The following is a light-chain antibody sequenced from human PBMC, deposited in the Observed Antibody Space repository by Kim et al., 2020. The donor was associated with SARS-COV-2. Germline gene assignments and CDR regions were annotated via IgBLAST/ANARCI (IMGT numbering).Light chain of an antibody. J-gene: IGLJ2*01. CDR3: QAWDSSTAV. CDR1: KLENKY. CDR2: HDT. Sequence: VSPGQTASISCSGDKLENKYVCWYQQKPGQSPVLVIYHDTERPSGIPEQFSGSNSGNTATLTISETQPMDEADYYCQAWDSSTAVFGGGTQLTV. V-gene: IGLV3-1*01.